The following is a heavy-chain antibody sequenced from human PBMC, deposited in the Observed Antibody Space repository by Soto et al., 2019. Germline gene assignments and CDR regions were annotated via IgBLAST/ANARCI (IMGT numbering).Heavy chain of an antibody. CDR2: IVVDSGDT. CDR3: AAERLLYAMDV. CDR1: GFTFSSSS. V-gene: IGHV1-58*01. Sequence: SVKVSCKASGFTFSSSSVQWVRQARGQGLEWIGWIVVDSGDTNFAQKFHERVTITRDMSTSTAYMELRRLTSEDTAVYYCAAERLLYAMDVWGQGTTVTVSS. J-gene: IGHJ6*02.